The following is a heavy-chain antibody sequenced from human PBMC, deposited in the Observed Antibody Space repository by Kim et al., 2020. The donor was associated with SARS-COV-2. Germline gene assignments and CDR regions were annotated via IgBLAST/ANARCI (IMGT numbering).Heavy chain of an antibody. D-gene: IGHD3-16*01. CDR2: ST. Sequence: STYYAESGKGRFHIARGNSKNTLYLQMNSRGAEDTAVYYCAKDSGGGLDVWGKGTTVTVSS. V-gene: IGHV3-23*01. CDR3: AKDSGGGLDV. J-gene: IGHJ6*04.